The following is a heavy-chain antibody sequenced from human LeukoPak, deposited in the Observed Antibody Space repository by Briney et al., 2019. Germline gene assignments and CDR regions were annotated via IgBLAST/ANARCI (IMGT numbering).Heavy chain of an antibody. CDR3: ARKGPLRDNIPFMDG. V-gene: IGHV4-34*01. D-gene: IGHD1-1*01. J-gene: IGHJ6*03. Sequence: SETLSLICAVYGGSFSGYYWTWIRQTPGKGLEWIGEINHSGGSNYNPSLKSRITISIDAAKNQFSLMLRSVTAADTAVYYCARKGPLRDNIPFMDGWGKGTTVTVSS. CDR1: GGSFSGYY. CDR2: INHSGGS.